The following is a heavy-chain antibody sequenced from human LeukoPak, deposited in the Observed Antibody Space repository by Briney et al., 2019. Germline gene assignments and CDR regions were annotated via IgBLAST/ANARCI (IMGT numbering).Heavy chain of an antibody. J-gene: IGHJ5*02. V-gene: IGHV1-3*01. Sequence: ASVKVSCKASGYTFTSYAMHWVRQAPGQRLEWMGWINAGNGNTKYSQKFQGRVTMTRNTSISTAYMELSSLRSEDTAVYYCARGGSSGWYTPRSGSYNWFDPWGQGTLVTVSS. CDR3: ARGGSSGWYTPRSGSYNWFDP. CDR2: INAGNGNT. D-gene: IGHD6-19*01. CDR1: GYTFTSYA.